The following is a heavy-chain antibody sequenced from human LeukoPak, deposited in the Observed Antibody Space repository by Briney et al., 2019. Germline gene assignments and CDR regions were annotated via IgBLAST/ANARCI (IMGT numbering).Heavy chain of an antibody. Sequence: SETLSLTCTDPGDSTSSYYWSWIREPAGKGLEWIGRVYVTGSTNLNPALQSRVTMSVDTSKNQFSLKLTSVTAADTAVDYCARDRQWLVDHWGQGTLVTVSS. J-gene: IGHJ5*02. V-gene: IGHV4-4*07. CDR1: GDSTSSYY. CDR2: VYVTGST. CDR3: ARDRQWLVDH. D-gene: IGHD6-19*01.